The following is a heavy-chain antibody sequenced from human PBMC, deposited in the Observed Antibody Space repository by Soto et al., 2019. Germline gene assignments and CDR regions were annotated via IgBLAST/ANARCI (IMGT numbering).Heavy chain of an antibody. D-gene: IGHD6-19*01. CDR2: INGGGSST. CDR1: GFSFSTYW. V-gene: IGHV3-74*01. J-gene: IGHJ5*02. CDR3: ARPQITLAGPWFDP. Sequence: PGGSLRLSCAASGFSFSTYWMHWVRQAPGKGLVWVSRINGGGSSTTYADSVRGRFTISRDNANNMLYLQMNSLRADDTAVYYCARPQITLAGPWFDPWGQGTLVTVSS.